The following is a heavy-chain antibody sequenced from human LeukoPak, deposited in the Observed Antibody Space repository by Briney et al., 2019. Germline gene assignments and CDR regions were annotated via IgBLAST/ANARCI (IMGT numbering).Heavy chain of an antibody. V-gene: IGHV1-69*13. J-gene: IGHJ4*02. CDR1: GGTFSSYA. D-gene: IGHD3-10*01. CDR2: IIPIFGTA. Sequence: ASVKVSCKASGGTFSSYAISWVRQAPGQGVEWMGGIIPIFGTANYAQKFQGRVTITADESTSTAYMELSSLRSEDTAVYYCARDPSYYYGSGSYVYWGQGTLVTVSS. CDR3: ARDPSYYYGSGSYVY.